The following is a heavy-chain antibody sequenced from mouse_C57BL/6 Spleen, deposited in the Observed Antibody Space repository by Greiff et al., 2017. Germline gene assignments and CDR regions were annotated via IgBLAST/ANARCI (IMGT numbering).Heavy chain of an antibody. CDR2: LNPCCGYT. J-gene: IGHJ1*03. D-gene: IGHD2-1*01. Sequence: VQLQQSGAELAKPGASVKLSCKASGYTFTSYWLHWVKQRPGQGLEWLGYLNPCCGYTKYNQKFKDKATLPADNSSSTASMQLRSLTSEDSAVDDGAKWDGTYWYFDDWGKGTTGTVSS. CDR3: AKWDGTYWYFDD. V-gene: IGHV1-7*01. CDR1: GYTFTSYW.